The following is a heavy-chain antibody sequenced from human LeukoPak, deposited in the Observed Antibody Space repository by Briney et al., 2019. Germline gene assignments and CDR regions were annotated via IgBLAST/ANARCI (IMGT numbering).Heavy chain of an antibody. V-gene: IGHV1-2*02. CDR1: GYTFTGYY. CDR3: ARDRGGVVVVAATPGGLGY. Sequence: ASVKVSCKASGYTFTGYYMHWVRQAPGQGLEWMGWINPNSGGTNYAQKFQGRVTMTRDTSISTAYMELSRLRSDDTAVYYCARDRGGVVVVAATPGGLGYWGQGTLVTVSS. CDR2: INPNSGGT. J-gene: IGHJ4*02. D-gene: IGHD2-15*01.